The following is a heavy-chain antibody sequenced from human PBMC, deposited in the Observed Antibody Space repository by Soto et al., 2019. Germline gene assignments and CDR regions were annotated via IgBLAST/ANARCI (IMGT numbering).Heavy chain of an antibody. CDR2: IIPILGIA. Sequence: QVQLVQSGAEVKKPGSSVKVSCKASGGTFSSYTISWVRQAPGQGLEWMGRIIPILGIANYAQKFQGNVTITADKPTSTAYMELSSLRSEDTAVSYCALEYCSSTSCYMDYWGQGTLVTVSS. V-gene: IGHV1-69*02. CDR1: GGTFSSYT. D-gene: IGHD2-2*02. J-gene: IGHJ4*02. CDR3: ALEYCSSTSCYMDY.